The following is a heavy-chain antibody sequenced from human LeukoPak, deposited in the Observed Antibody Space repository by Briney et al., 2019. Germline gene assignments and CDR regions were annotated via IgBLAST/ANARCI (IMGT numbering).Heavy chain of an antibody. J-gene: IGHJ4*02. Sequence: SETLSLTCTVSGGSISSSSYYWGWIRQPPGKGLEWIGSINYSGSTYYNPPLKSRVTISVDTSKNQFSLKLSSVTAADTAVYYCARLDYYGSGSYVRFDYWGQGTLVTVSS. CDR3: ARLDYYGSGSYVRFDY. CDR1: GGSISSSSYY. D-gene: IGHD3-10*01. V-gene: IGHV4-39*01. CDR2: INYSGST.